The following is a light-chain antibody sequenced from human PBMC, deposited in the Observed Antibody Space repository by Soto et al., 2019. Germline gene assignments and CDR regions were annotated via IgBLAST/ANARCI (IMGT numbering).Light chain of an antibody. CDR2: GAS. CDR1: QSVSSSQ. CDR3: QQYGSPPIT. J-gene: IGKJ5*01. V-gene: IGKV3-20*01. Sequence: EIVLTQSPGTMSLSPGERATLSRRASQSVSSSQLAWYQQKPGQAPRLLMYGASSRATGIPDRLSGSGSGTDFTLTISILEAEDFAVYYCQQYGSPPITFGQGTRLEIK.